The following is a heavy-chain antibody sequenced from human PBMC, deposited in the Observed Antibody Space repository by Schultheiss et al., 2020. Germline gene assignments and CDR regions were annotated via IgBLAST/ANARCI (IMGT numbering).Heavy chain of an antibody. CDR3: TGAVAPYHDAFDI. V-gene: IGHV1-2*02. CDR1: GYTFTGYY. D-gene: IGHD6-19*01. Sequence: ASVKVSCKASGYTFTGYYMHWVRQAPGQGLEWMGWINPNSGGTNYAQKFQGRVTMTRDTSTSTAYMELSSQRSEDIDVYYCTGAVAPYHDAFDIWGQGTMVTVSS. J-gene: IGHJ3*02. CDR2: INPNSGGT.